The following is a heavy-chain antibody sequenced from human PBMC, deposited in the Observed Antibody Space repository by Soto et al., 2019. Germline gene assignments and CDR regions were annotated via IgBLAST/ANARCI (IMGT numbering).Heavy chain of an antibody. D-gene: IGHD1-1*01. CDR3: ARGRGLYNSGRSQLDY. CDR1: GDTFSRYT. Sequence: QVQLVQSGAEVKKPGSSVRVSCKASGDTFSRYTVNWVRQAPRQGLEWMGGIIPRFGTTNFAPTLQGRVTITADESTNTVYMELSRLRSEDTALYFCARGRGLYNSGRSQLDYWGQGTLVTVSS. V-gene: IGHV1-69*01. J-gene: IGHJ4*02. CDR2: IIPRFGTT.